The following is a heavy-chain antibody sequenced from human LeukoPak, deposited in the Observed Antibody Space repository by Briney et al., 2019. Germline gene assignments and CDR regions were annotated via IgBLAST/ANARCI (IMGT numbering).Heavy chain of an antibody. CDR1: GFTFSSYG. D-gene: IGHD2-15*01. CDR2: IRYDGSNK. CDR3: AKDLRLGYCSGGSCPKTGYYMDV. Sequence: PGGSLRLSCAASGFTFSSYGMHWVRQAPGKGLEWVAFIRYDGSNKYYADSVKGRFTISRDNSKNTLYLQMNSLRAEDTAVYYCAKDLRLGYCSGGSCPKTGYYMDVWGKGTTVTISS. J-gene: IGHJ6*03. V-gene: IGHV3-30*02.